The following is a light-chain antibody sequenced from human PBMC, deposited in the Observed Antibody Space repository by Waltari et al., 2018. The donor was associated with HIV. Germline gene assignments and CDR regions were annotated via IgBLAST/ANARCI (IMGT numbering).Light chain of an antibody. CDR3: AAWDDSLSGWV. V-gene: IGLV1-44*01. Sequence: QSGLTQPPSASGTPGQTVTISCSGGSADIGRNTVNWYKQLPGTAPKLLIYNSYQRPSGVPDRVSASQSGTSASLAISGLQSEDEADYYCAAWDDSLSGWVFGGGTKLTVL. CDR1: SADIGRNT. CDR2: NSY. J-gene: IGLJ3*02.